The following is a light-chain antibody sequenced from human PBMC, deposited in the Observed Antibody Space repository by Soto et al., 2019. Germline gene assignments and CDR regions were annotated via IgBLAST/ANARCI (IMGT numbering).Light chain of an antibody. V-gene: IGLV1-40*01. J-gene: IGLJ2*01. CDR2: INN. CDR1: SSNIGAGYD. Sequence: QSVLTQPPSVSRAPGQRVTMSCSGSSSNIGAGYDVHWYQQLPGTAPKLLIYINNNRPSGVPDRFSGSKSGTSASLAITGLQAEDEADYYCQSYDSSLSGVVFGGGTKLTVL. CDR3: QSYDSSLSGVV.